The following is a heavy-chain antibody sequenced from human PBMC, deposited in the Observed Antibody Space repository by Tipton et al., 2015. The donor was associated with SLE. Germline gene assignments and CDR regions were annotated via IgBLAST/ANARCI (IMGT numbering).Heavy chain of an antibody. V-gene: IGHV4-31*03. CDR1: GASIISGGYY. D-gene: IGHD2-21*02. CDR2: VDYSGTA. CDR3: ARVVTVGAAHYYDIDV. J-gene: IGHJ6*02. Sequence: TLSLTCTVSGASIISGGYYWSWIRQHPGQGLEWIGYVDYSGTAYYNPSLRSRASISADMSKNQFSLKLSSVTAADTAVYYCARVVTVGAAHYYDIDVWGQGTRVTVSS.